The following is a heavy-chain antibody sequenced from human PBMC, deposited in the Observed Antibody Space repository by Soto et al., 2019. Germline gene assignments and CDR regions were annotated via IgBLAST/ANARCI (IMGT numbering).Heavy chain of an antibody. J-gene: IGHJ4*02. CDR3: ARAMYSSKTEFEY. V-gene: IGHV3-11*01. D-gene: IGHD6-13*01. Sequence: GGSLRLSCAASGLTFSDYYMTWIRQAPGKGLEWVSYISSSAGTISYADSVKGRFTISRDNAKNSLYLQMNSLRAEDTAVYYCARAMYSSKTEFEYWGQGTLVTVSS. CDR2: ISSSAGTI. CDR1: GLTFSDYY.